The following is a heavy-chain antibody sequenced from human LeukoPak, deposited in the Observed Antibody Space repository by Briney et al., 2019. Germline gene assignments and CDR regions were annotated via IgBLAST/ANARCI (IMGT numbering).Heavy chain of an antibody. CDR2: IIPIFGIA. V-gene: IGHV1-69*04. Sequence: ASVKVSCKASGYTFTSYAISWVRQAPGQGLEWMGRIIPIFGIANYAQKFQGRVTITADKSTSTAYMELSSLRSEDTAVYYCARDGPSYYDSSGYEYYFDYWGQGTLVTVSS. CDR3: ARDGPSYYDSSGYEYYFDY. J-gene: IGHJ4*02. D-gene: IGHD3-22*01. CDR1: GYTFTSYA.